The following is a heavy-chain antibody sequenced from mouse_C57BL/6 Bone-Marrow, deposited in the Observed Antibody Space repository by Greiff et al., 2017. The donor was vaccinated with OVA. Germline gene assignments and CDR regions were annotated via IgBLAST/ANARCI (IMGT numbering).Heavy chain of an antibody. V-gene: IGHV1-64*01. Sequence: VQLQQPGAELVKPGASVKLSCKASSYTFTSYWMHWVKQRPGQGLEWIGMIHPNSGSTNYNEKFKSKATLTVDKSSSTAYMQLSSLTSEDSAVYYCARSRYGSSYDYWGQGTTLTVSS. CDR3: ARSRYGSSYDY. CDR2: IHPNSGST. D-gene: IGHD1-1*01. CDR1: SYTFTSYW. J-gene: IGHJ2*01.